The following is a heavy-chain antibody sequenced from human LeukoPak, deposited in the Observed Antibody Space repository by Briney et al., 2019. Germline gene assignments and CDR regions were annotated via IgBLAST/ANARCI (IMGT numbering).Heavy chain of an antibody. Sequence: GGSLRLSRAASGFAFSSYGMYWVRQAPGRGPEYVSAISSNGGDTYYANSVKGRFTISRDNSKNTLFLQMDSLSPEDMAVYYCATLTGLWGQGTLVTVSS. J-gene: IGHJ4*02. V-gene: IGHV3-64*01. CDR1: GFAFSSYG. CDR2: ISSNGGDT. CDR3: ATLTGL. D-gene: IGHD3-9*01.